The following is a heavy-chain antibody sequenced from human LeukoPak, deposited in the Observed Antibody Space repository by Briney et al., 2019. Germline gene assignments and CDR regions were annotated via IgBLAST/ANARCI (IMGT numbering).Heavy chain of an antibody. CDR2: IYSGGST. CDR1: GFTVSSNY. D-gene: IGHD6-19*01. V-gene: IGHV3-53*01. CDR3: ASGYSSGWYPLDY. J-gene: IGHJ4*02. Sequence: PGGSLRLSCAASGFTVSSNYMSWVRQAPGKGLEWVSVIYSGGSTYYADSVKGRFTISRDNSKNTLYLQMNSLRAEDTAVYYCASGYSSGWYPLDYWGQGTLVTVSS.